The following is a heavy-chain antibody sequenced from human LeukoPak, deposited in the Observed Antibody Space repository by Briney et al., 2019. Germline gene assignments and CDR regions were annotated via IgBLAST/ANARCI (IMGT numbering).Heavy chain of an antibody. D-gene: IGHD6-6*01. V-gene: IGHV1-69*05. CDR1: GGTFSSYA. CDR2: IIPIFGTA. J-gene: IGHJ4*02. Sequence: SVKVSCKASGGTFSSYAISWVRQAPGQGLEWMGRIIPIFGTANYAQKFRGRVTITTDESTSTAYMELSSLRSEDTAVYYCAVRGEQLGIFDYWGQGTLVTVSS. CDR3: AVRGEQLGIFDY.